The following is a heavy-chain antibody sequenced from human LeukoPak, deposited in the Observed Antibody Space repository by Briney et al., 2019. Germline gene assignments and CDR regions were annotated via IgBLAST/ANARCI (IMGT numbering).Heavy chain of an antibody. Sequence: ASVKVSCKASGGTFSSYAISWVRQAPGQGREWMGGIIPIFGTANYAQKFQGRVTITADESTSTAYMELSSLRSEDTAVYYCAREGLKKVATTYHSTWGQGTLVTVSS. CDR2: IIPIFGTA. J-gene: IGHJ5*02. V-gene: IGHV1-69*13. CDR1: GGTFSSYA. D-gene: IGHD5-12*01. CDR3: AREGLKKVATTYHST.